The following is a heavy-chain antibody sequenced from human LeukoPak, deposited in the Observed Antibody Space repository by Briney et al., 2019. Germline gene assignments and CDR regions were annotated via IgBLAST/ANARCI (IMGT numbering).Heavy chain of an antibody. D-gene: IGHD2/OR15-2a*01. J-gene: IGHJ5*02. Sequence: SETLSLTCTVSGGSISSYYWSWIRQPPGKGLEWIGYIYYSGSTNYNPSLKSRVTISVDTSKNQFSLKLSSVTAADTAVYYCARDREYSSFDPWGQETLVTVSS. CDR2: IYYSGST. V-gene: IGHV4-59*01. CDR3: ARDREYSSFDP. CDR1: GGSISSYY.